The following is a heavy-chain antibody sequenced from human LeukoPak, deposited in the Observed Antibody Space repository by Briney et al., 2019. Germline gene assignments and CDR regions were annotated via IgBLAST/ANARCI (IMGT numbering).Heavy chain of an antibody. CDR1: GFTFSGSA. CDR2: IRSKANSYAT. Sequence: PGGSLRLSCAASGFTFSGSAMHWVRQASGKGLEWVGRIRSKANSYATAYAASVKGRFTISRDDSKNTAYLQMNSLKTEDTAVYYCTRTYLDYGDYGLMDVWGKGTTVTVSS. D-gene: IGHD4-17*01. CDR3: TRTYLDYGDYGLMDV. V-gene: IGHV3-73*01. J-gene: IGHJ6*04.